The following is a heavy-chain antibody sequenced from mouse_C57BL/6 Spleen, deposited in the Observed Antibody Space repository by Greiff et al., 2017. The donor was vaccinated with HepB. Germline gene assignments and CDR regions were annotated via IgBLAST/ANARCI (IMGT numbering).Heavy chain of an antibody. CDR2: IYPGDGDT. CDR3: ARWSDDYGSSPGYCDV. D-gene: IGHD1-1*01. J-gene: IGHJ1*03. Sequence: VQLQQSGPELVTPGASVKISCKASGYAFSSSWMNWVKQRPGKGLEWIGRIYPGDGDTNYNGKFKGKATLTADKSSSTAYMQLSSLTSEDSAVYFCARWSDDYGSSPGYCDVGGTGTTVTVSA. CDR1: GYAFSSSW. V-gene: IGHV1-82*01.